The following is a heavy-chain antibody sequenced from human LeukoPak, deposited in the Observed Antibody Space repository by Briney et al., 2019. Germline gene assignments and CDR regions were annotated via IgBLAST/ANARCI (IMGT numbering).Heavy chain of an antibody. J-gene: IGHJ4*02. D-gene: IGHD3-22*01. CDR3: ARDPEYYYDSSGPDG. Sequence: PGGSLRLSCAASGFTFSSYGMHWVRQAPGKGLEWVAVISYDGSNKYYADSVKGRFTISRDNAKNSLYLQMNSLRAEDMAVYYCARDPEYYYDSSGPDGWGQGTLVTVSS. CDR1: GFTFSSYG. V-gene: IGHV3-30*03. CDR2: ISYDGSNK.